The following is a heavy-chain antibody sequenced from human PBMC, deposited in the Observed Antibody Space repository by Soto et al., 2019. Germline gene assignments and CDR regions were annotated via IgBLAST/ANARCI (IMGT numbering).Heavy chain of an antibody. J-gene: IGHJ4*02. V-gene: IGHV4-59*12. CDR3: ARENNVLPGGYFDY. D-gene: IGHD3-10*01. Sequence: TLSLTCTVSGGSISSDYWSWIRQPPGKGLEWIGYIYYGGSTYYNPSLKSRVTISVDRSKNQFSLKLSSVTAADTAVYYCARENNVLPGGYFDYWGQGTLVTVS. CDR2: IYYGGST. CDR1: GGSISSDY.